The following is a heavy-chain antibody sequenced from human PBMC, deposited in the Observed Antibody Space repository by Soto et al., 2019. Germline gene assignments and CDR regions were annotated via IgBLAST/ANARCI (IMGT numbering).Heavy chain of an antibody. J-gene: IGHJ4*02. D-gene: IGHD6-6*01. CDR2: TYYRSKWYN. Sequence: SQTLSLTCAISGDSVSSNSAAWNWIRQSPSRGLEWLGRTYYRSKWYNDYAVSVKSRITISPDTSKNQFSLQLNSVTPEDTAVYYCARVGDSSSSGGGYFDYWGQGTLVTVSS. V-gene: IGHV6-1*01. CDR3: ARVGDSSSSGGGYFDY. CDR1: GDSVSSNSAA.